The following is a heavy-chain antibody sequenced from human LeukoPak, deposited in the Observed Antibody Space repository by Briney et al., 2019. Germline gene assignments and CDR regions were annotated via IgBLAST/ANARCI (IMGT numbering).Heavy chain of an antibody. Sequence: GASVKVSCKASGYTFTSYYMHWVRQAPGQGLEWMGIINPSGGSTSYAQKFQGRVTITADESTSTAYMELSSLRSEDTAVYYCARPFESSGYYYGMDVWGQGTTVTVSS. CDR3: ARPFESSGYYYGMDV. CDR2: INPSGGST. D-gene: IGHD3-22*01. V-gene: IGHV1-46*01. CDR1: GYTFTSYY. J-gene: IGHJ6*02.